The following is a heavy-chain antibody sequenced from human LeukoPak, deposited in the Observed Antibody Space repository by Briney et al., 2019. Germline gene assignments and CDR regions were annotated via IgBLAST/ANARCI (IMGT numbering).Heavy chain of an antibody. CDR3: ARESVWFGHIWFDP. CDR1: GFTFSSYA. J-gene: IGHJ5*02. CDR2: ISSSSSTI. D-gene: IGHD3-10*01. V-gene: IGHV3-48*01. Sequence: GGSLRLSCAASGFTFSSYAMNWVRQAPGKGLEWVSYISSSSSTIYYADSVKGRFTISRDNAKNSLYLQMNSLRAEDTAVYYCARESVWFGHIWFDPWGQGTLVTVSS.